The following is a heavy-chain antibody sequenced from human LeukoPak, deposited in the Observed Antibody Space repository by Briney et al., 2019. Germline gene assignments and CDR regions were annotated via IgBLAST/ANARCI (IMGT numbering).Heavy chain of an antibody. CDR3: ARDGTGYSSGWEFDY. Sequence: GGSLRLSCAASGFTFSRYSMNWVRQAPGKGLEWVSSISSSSSYIYYADSVKGRFTISRGNAKNSLYLQMNSLRAEDTAVYYCARDGTGYSSGWEFDYWGQGTLVTVSS. D-gene: IGHD6-19*01. V-gene: IGHV3-21*01. J-gene: IGHJ4*02. CDR2: ISSSSSYI. CDR1: GFTFSRYS.